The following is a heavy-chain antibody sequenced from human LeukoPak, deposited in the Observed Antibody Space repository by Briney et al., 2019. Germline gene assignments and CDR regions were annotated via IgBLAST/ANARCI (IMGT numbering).Heavy chain of an antibody. J-gene: IGHJ4*02. CDR1: GFTFSSYS. Sequence: GGSLRLSCAASGFTFSSYSMNWVRQAPGKGLEWVSSISSSSSYIYYADSVKGRFTISRDNAKNSLYLQMNSLRAEDTAVYYCARDHGYSYGRNDYWGQGTLVTVSS. CDR3: ARDHGYSYGRNDY. V-gene: IGHV3-21*01. CDR2: ISSSSSYI. D-gene: IGHD5-18*01.